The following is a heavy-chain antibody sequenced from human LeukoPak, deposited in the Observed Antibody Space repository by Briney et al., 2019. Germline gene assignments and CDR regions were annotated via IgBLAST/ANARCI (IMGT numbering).Heavy chain of an antibody. CDR2: ISSSSSYI. CDR3: ARALPGGRAEYFQH. J-gene: IGHJ1*01. CDR1: GFTFSSYS. V-gene: IGHV3-21*01. Sequence: GGSLRLSCAASGFTFSSYSMNWVRQAPGKGLEWVSSISSSSSYIYYADSVKGRFTISRDNAKNSLYLQMNSLRAEDTAVYYCARALPGGRAEYFQHWGQGTLVTVSS.